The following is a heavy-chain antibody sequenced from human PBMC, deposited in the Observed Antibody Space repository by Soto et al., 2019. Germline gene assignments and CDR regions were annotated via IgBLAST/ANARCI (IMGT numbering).Heavy chain of an antibody. D-gene: IGHD1-26*01. V-gene: IGHV3-30*18. CDR2: ISYDGSNK. Sequence: QVQLVESGGGVVQPGRSLRLSCAASGFTFSSYGMHWVRQAPGKGLEWVAVISYDGSNKYYAGSVTGRFTISRDNSKNTLYLQMNSLRAEETAVYYCAKDHRSGSYGYWGQGTLVTVSS. CDR1: GFTFSSYG. J-gene: IGHJ4*02. CDR3: AKDHRSGSYGY.